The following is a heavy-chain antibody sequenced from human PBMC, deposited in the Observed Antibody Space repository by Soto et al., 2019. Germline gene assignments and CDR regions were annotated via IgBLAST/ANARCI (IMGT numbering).Heavy chain of an antibody. D-gene: IGHD6-6*01. J-gene: IGHJ4*02. Sequence: QLQLQESGPGLVKPSETLSLTCTVSGGSISSSSYYWGWIRQPPGKGLEWIGSIYYSGSTYYNPPLXSXVXIXXDTSKNQFSLKLSSVTAADTAVYYCAKYSSSSSDYWGQGTLVTVSS. CDR1: GGSISSSSYY. CDR2: IYYSGST. CDR3: AKYSSSSSDY. V-gene: IGHV4-39*01.